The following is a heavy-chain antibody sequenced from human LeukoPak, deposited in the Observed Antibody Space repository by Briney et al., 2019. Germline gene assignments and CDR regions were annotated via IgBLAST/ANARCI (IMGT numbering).Heavy chain of an antibody. J-gene: IGHJ5*02. CDR3: AKDTGPIVVVPWFDP. V-gene: IGHV3-9*01. CDR1: GFTFDVYA. Sequence: GGSLRLSCAASGFTFDVYAMHWVRHAPGKGLEWVSGISWNSGSIGYADSVKGRFTISRDNAKNSLYLQMNSLRAEDTALYYCAKDTGPIVVVPWFDPWGQGTLVTVSS. CDR2: ISWNSGSI. D-gene: IGHD2-15*01.